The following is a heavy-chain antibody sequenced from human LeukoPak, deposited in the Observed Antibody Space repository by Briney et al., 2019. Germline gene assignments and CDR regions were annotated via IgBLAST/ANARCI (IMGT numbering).Heavy chain of an antibody. Sequence: SETLSLTCTVSGGSISSGDYYWSWIRQPPGKGLEWIGYIYYSGGTYYNPSLKSRVTISVDTSKNRFSLKLSSVTAADTPVYYCAGGEHRRASPRFAPWGQGTGVTVSS. D-gene: IGHD1-26*01. CDR1: GGSISSGDYY. CDR2: IYYSGGT. J-gene: IGHJ5*02. V-gene: IGHV4-30-4*08. CDR3: AGGEHRRASPRFAP.